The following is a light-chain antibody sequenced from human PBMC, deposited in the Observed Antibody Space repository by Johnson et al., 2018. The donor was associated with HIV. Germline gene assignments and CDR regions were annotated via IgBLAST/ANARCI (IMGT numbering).Light chain of an antibody. V-gene: IGLV1-51*02. CDR2: ANN. Sequence: QSVLTQPPSVSAAPGQKVTISCSGSSSNIGNNFVSWYQQLPGTAPKLLIYANNKRPSGIADRFSGSKSGTSATLGITGLQTGDEADYYCGTWDNGLGGYVLGSATKVTVL. CDR3: GTWDNGLGGYV. CDR1: SSNIGNNF. J-gene: IGLJ1*01.